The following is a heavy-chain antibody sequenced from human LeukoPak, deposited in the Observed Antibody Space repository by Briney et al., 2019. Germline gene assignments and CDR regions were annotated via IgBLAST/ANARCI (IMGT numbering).Heavy chain of an antibody. CDR2: IYYSGST. D-gene: IGHD3-10*01. J-gene: IGHJ3*02. V-gene: IGHV4-59*01. CDR1: GGSISSYY. CDR3: ARGVWFGSDAFDI. Sequence: SETLSLTCTVSGGSISSYYWSWIRQPPGKGLEWIGYIYYSGSTNYNPSPKSRVTISVDTSKNQFSLKLSSVTAADTAVYYCARGVWFGSDAFDIWGQGTMVTVSS.